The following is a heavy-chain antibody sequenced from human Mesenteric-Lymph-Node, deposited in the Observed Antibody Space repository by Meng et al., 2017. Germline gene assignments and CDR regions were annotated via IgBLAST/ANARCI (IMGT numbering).Heavy chain of an antibody. D-gene: IGHD3-10*01. V-gene: IGHV4-31*03. CDR1: GGSISSGGYY. Sequence: SETLSLTCTVSGGSISSGGYYWSWIRQHPGKGPEWIGYIYYSGSTYYNPSLKSRVTISVDTSKNQFSLKLSSVTAADTAVYYCARDRSAGILDYWGQGTLVTVSS. J-gene: IGHJ4*02. CDR3: ARDRSAGILDY. CDR2: IYYSGST.